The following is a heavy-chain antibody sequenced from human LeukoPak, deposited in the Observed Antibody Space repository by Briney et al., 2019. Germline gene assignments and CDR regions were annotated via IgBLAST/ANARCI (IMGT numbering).Heavy chain of an antibody. CDR1: GGTFSSYA. J-gene: IGHJ3*02. CDR3: ASPVDFSSSGDAFDI. D-gene: IGHD3-3*01. CDR2: IIPIFGTA. Sequence: GSSVKVSCKASGGTFSSYAISWVRQAPGQGLEWMGGIIPIFGTANYAQKFQGRVTITTDESTSTAYMELSSLRSEDTAVYYCASPVDFSSSGDAFDIWGQGTMVTVSS. V-gene: IGHV1-69*05.